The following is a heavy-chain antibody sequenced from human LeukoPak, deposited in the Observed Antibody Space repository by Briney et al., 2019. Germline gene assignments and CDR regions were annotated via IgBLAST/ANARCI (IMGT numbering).Heavy chain of an antibody. CDR3: ARESSAVAHSMIRDWLDP. CDR2: IFYSGST. J-gene: IGHJ5*02. CDR1: NASISSLY. V-gene: IGHV4-59*11. D-gene: IGHD6-19*01. Sequence: PSETLSLTCTVSNASISSLYWNWIRQSPGKGLEWIGYIFYSGSTNYNPSLESRVTISVDTSKNQFSLKLSSVTAEDTAMYFCARESSAVAHSMIRDWLDPWGQGTLVIVSS.